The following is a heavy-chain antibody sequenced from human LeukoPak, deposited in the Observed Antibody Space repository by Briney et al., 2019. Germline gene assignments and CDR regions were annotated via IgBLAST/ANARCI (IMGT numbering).Heavy chain of an antibody. CDR1: GGTFSNYA. Sequence: ASVTVSCKASGGTFSNYAINWVRQAPGQGLEWMGVITHIFGTAHYAQRFQGRVTITADESTSTAYMELSSLRSEDTADYCGARWAGYCSITNCYTAFDYWGQGTLVTVSS. J-gene: IGHJ4*02. CDR2: ITHIFGTA. D-gene: IGHD2-2*02. CDR3: ARWAGYCSITNCYTAFDY. V-gene: IGHV1-69*13.